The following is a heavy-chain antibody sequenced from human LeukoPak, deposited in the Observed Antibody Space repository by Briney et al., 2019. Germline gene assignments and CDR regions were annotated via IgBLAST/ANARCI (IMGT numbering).Heavy chain of an antibody. V-gene: IGHV3-74*01. CDR3: ASVVGGYYPPVDAFDM. Sequence: PGRSLRLSCAASGFTFTGFWMHWVRQAPGKGLVWVSRINSDGSSRNYADSVKGRFTISRDNAKKTLYLQMNSLRAEDTAVYYCASVVGGYYPPVDAFDMWGQGTMVTVSS. CDR2: INSDGSSR. CDR1: GFTFTGFW. D-gene: IGHD3-3*01. J-gene: IGHJ3*02.